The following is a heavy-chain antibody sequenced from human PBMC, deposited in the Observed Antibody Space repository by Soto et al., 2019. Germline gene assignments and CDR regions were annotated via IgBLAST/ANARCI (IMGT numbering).Heavy chain of an antibody. CDR1: GLTFRNSG. CDR3: SRAPLLLSVPLHRNSFHS. V-gene: IGHV1-69*01. D-gene: IGHD2-15*01. CDR2: IIPIFDTT. Sequence: VKVSCKASGLTFRNSGIGWVQQAPGQGLEWMGVIIPIFDTTNYAQKLQGRITVIADSSTNTVYMELSNLSSADTCVYYCSRAPLLLSVPLHRNSFHSWCKGTL. J-gene: IGHJ4*02.